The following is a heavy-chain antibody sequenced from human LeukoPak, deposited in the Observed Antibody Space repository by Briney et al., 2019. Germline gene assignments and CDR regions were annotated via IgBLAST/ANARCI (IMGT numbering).Heavy chain of an antibody. CDR1: GGSISSGGYS. D-gene: IGHD3-3*01. CDR3: ARGAIFGVVIIEDY. Sequence: TLSLTCAVSGGSISSGGYSWSWIRQPPGKGLEWIGYIYHSGSTYYNPSLKSRVTISVDRSKNQFSLKLSSVTAADTAVYYCARGAIFGVVIIEDYWGQGTLVTVSS. CDR2: IYHSGST. V-gene: IGHV4-30-2*01. J-gene: IGHJ4*02.